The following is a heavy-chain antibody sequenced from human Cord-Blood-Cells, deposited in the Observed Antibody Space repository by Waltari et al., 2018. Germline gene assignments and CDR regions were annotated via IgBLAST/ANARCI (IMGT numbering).Heavy chain of an antibody. V-gene: IGHV4-34*01. CDR3: ARSAAMGVFDY. J-gene: IGHJ4*02. Sequence: QVQLQQWGAGLLKPSETLSLTCAVYGGSFSGYYWSWIRQPPGKGLEWIGEINHSRSTNYNPSLKSRVTISVDTSKNQFSLKLSSVTAADTAVYYCARSAAMGVFDYWGQGTLVTVSS. CDR1: GGSFSGYY. CDR2: INHSRST. D-gene: IGHD2-2*01.